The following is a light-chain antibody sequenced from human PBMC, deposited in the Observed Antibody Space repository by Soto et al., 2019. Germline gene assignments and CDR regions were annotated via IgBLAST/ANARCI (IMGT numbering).Light chain of an antibody. CDR1: QSVVSNY. CDR2: GAS. J-gene: IGKJ4*01. V-gene: IGKV3-20*01. CDR3: QQYNSSPLT. Sequence: EIVLTQSPVTLSLSPGETATLSCRASQSVVSNYLAWYQQKPGQAPRLLIYGASSRATGIPDRFSGSGSGTDFSLTISRLEPEDFAVYHCQQYNSSPLTFGGGTKVDIK.